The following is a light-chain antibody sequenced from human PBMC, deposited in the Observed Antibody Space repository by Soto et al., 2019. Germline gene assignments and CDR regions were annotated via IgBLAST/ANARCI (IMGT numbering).Light chain of an antibody. CDR1: SSDVGSYNL. J-gene: IGLJ3*02. CDR2: EAT. Sequence: QSALTQPASVSGSPGLSLTISCTGTSSDVGSYNLVSWYQQHPGKAPKLIIYEATKRPSGISNRFSGSKSGDTAFLTISGLQTEDEADYYCCSYADSGTLVFGGGTKLTVL. V-gene: IGLV2-23*01. CDR3: CSYADSGTLV.